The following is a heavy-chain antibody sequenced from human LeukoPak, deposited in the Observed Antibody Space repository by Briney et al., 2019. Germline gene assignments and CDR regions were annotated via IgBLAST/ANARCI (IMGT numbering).Heavy chain of an antibody. V-gene: IGHV4-59*08. CDR1: GGSISSYY. J-gene: IGHJ6*03. CDR2: IYYSGST. D-gene: IGHD3-10*01. CDR3: ARGVEGGTYHYYYYMDV. Sequence: SETLSLTCTVSGGSISSYYWSWLRQPPGKGLEWIGYIYYSGSTNYNPSLKSRVTISVDTSKNQFSLKLSSVTAADTAVYYCARGVEGGTYHYYYYMDVWGKGTTVTISS.